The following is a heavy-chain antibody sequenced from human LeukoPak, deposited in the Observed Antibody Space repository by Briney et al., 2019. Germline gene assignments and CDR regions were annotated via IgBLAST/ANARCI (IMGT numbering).Heavy chain of an antibody. CDR2: IYRAGDT. V-gene: IGHV3-13*01. D-gene: IGHD3-10*01. CDR3: AREMSGSNDALDI. CDR1: GSTLSTYD. Sequence: AGGSLRLSCAASGSTLSTYDMHWVRQPTGEGLEWVSIIYRAGDTYYPGSVKGRFTISRDNAKNSLYLQMNSLRAEDTAVYYCAREMSGSNDALDIWGQGTMVTVSS. J-gene: IGHJ3*02.